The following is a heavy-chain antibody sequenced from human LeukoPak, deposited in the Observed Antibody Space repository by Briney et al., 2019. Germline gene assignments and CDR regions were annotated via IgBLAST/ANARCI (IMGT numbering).Heavy chain of an antibody. CDR1: GFTFSSYS. J-gene: IGHJ4*02. D-gene: IGHD1-26*01. CDR3: ATDTQGGNFDY. Sequence: PGGSLRLSCAASGFTFSSYSMTWVRQAPGKGLECISYISGSSTSVYYADSVKGRFTISRDNAKNSLYLRMNSLRAEDTAVYYCATDTQGGNFDYWGQGTLVTVSS. CDR2: ISGSSTSV. V-gene: IGHV3-48*01.